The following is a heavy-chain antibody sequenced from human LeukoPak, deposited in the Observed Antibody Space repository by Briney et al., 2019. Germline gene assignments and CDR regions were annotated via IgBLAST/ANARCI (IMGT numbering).Heavy chain of an antibody. CDR3: ARVSYDFWSGPKGHYYYMDV. Sequence: GGSLRLSCAASGFTFSDYYMSWIRQAPGKGLEWVSYISSSGSTIYYADSVKGRLTISRDNAKNSLYLQMNSLRAEDTAVYYCARVSYDFWSGPKGHYYYMDVWGKGTTVTVSS. CDR1: GFTFSDYY. J-gene: IGHJ6*03. CDR2: ISSSGSTI. D-gene: IGHD3-3*01. V-gene: IGHV3-11*04.